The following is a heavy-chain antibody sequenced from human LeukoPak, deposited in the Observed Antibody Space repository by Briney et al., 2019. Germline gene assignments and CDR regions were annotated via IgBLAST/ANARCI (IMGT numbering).Heavy chain of an antibody. Sequence: PGGSLRLSCAASGFTFSSYTMHWVRRAPGKGLEWVAVISYDGSNKYYADSVKGRFTISRDNSKNTLYLQMNSLRAEDTAVYYCARSHAYYYYMDVWGKGTTVTVSS. J-gene: IGHJ6*03. CDR2: ISYDGSNK. V-gene: IGHV3-30*01. CDR1: GFTFSSYT. CDR3: ARSHAYYYYMDV.